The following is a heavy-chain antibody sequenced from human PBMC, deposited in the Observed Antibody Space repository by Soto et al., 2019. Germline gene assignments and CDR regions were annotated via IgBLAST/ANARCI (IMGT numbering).Heavy chain of an antibody. CDR3: ARDLSRGSGWYDY. CDR2: ISYDGSNK. CDR1: GFTFSSYA. D-gene: IGHD6-19*01. Sequence: GGSLRLSCAASGFTFSSYAMHWVRQAPGKGLEWVAVISYDGSNKYYADSVKGRFTISRDNSKNTLYLQMNSLRAEDTAVYYCARDLSRGSGWYDYWGQGTLVTVSS. J-gene: IGHJ4*02. V-gene: IGHV3-30-3*01.